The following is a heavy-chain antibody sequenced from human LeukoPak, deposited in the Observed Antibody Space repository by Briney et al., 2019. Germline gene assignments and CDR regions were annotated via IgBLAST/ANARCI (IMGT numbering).Heavy chain of an antibody. V-gene: IGHV1-2*02. CDR1: GYTFTGYY. Sequence: ASVKVSCKASGYTFTGYYMHWVRQAPGQGLEWMGWINPNSGGTNYAQKFQGRVTMTRDTSISTAYMELSRLRSDDTAVYYCARDGVEQWLVRGDAFDIWGQGTMVTVSS. D-gene: IGHD6-19*01. CDR2: INPNSGGT. CDR3: ARDGVEQWLVRGDAFDI. J-gene: IGHJ3*02.